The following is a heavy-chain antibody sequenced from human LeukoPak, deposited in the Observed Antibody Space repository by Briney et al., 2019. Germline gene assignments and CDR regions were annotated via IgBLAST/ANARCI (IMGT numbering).Heavy chain of an antibody. V-gene: IGHV3-21*06. CDR1: RFTFSSYS. CDR2: ISSGSGYI. D-gene: IGHD3-3*01. CDR3: ARGFTIFGVVNDAFDI. Sequence: GGSLRLSCAASRFTFSSYSMSWVRQAPGKGLEWVSSISSGSGYIYYADSVKGRFTISRDNAKNTMYLEMNSLRAEDTAIYYCARGFTIFGVVNDAFDIWGQGTMATVSS. J-gene: IGHJ3*02.